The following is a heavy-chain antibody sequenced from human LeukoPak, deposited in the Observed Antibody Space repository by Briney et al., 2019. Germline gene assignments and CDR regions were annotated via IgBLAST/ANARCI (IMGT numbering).Heavy chain of an antibody. CDR3: GIRDTSDYYVF. D-gene: IGHD3-22*01. CDR2: ISSSSSPI. Sequence: GGSLRLSCAASGFTFSSYSMNWVRQAPGKGLEWVSYISSSSSPIYYADSVKGRFTISRDNSKNALYLQMNGLRADDTAVYYCGIRDTSDYYVFWGQGTLVTVSS. V-gene: IGHV3-48*01. J-gene: IGHJ4*02. CDR1: GFTFSSYS.